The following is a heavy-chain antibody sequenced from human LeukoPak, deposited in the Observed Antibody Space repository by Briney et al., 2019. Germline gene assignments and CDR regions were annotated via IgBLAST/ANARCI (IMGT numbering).Heavy chain of an antibody. J-gene: IGHJ4*02. Sequence: SGTLSLTCAVSGASISSSNWWSWVRQPPGKGLEWIGEIYHSGSTNYNPSLKSRVAISVDKSENQFSLMLNSVTAADTAVYYCARRYYYESNGFGYWGQGTLVAVSS. CDR3: ARRYYYESNGFGY. CDR2: IYHSGST. D-gene: IGHD3-22*01. V-gene: IGHV4-4*02. CDR1: GASISSSNW.